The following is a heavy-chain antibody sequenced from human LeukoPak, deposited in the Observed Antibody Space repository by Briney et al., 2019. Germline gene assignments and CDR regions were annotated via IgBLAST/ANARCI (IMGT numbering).Heavy chain of an antibody. CDR2: ISAYNGNT. CDR1: GYTFTSYG. Sequence: ASVKVSCKASGYTFTSYGISWVRQAPGQGLEWMGWISAYNGNTNYAQKLQGRVTMTTDTSTSTAYMELRSLRSDDTAVYYCARKYSSSWYGDYYYMDVWGKGTTVTVSS. V-gene: IGHV1-18*01. D-gene: IGHD6-13*01. J-gene: IGHJ6*03. CDR3: ARKYSSSWYGDYYYMDV.